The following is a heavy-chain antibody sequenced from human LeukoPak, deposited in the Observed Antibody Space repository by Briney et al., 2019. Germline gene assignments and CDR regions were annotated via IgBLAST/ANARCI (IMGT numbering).Heavy chain of an antibody. CDR3: TRGYLDAFDI. V-gene: IGHV3-49*04. Sequence: GGSLRLSCTASGFTFGDYAMSWVRQAPGKGLEWVGFIRSKAYGGTTEYAASVKGRFTISRDDSKSIAYLQMNSLKTEDTAVYYCTRGYLDAFDIWGQGTMVTVSS. CDR2: IRSKAYGGTT. D-gene: IGHD1-1*01. J-gene: IGHJ3*02. CDR1: GFTFGDYA.